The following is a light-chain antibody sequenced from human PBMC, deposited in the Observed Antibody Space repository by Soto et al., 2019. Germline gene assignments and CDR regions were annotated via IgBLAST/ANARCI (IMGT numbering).Light chain of an antibody. J-gene: IGLJ2*01. Sequence: QSALTQPASVSGSPGQSITISCTGTSSDVGGYNYVSWYQQHPGKAPKLMIYDVSNRPSGVSNRFSGSKSGNTASLTISGLQAEDEAHYYCSSYTSSSTLEVVFGGGTQLTVL. CDR2: DVS. V-gene: IGLV2-14*01. CDR1: SSDVGGYNY. CDR3: SSYTSSSTLEVV.